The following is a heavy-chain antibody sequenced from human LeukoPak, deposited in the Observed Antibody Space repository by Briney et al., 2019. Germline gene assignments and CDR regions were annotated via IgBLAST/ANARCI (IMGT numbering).Heavy chain of an antibody. CDR3: ASTGSSSSGDNWFDP. V-gene: IGHV1-69*13. CDR2: IIPIFGTA. CDR1: GGTFSSYA. Sequence: AASVKVSCKASGGTFSSYAISWVRQAPGQGLEWMGGIIPIFGTANYAQKFQGRVTITADESTSTAYMELSSLRSEDTAVYYCASTGSSSSGDNWFDPWGQGTLVTVSS. J-gene: IGHJ5*02. D-gene: IGHD6-6*01.